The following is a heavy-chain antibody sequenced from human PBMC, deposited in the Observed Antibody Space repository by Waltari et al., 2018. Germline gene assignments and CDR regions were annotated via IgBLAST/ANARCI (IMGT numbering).Heavy chain of an antibody. CDR3: ATPYYDILTGYYGSFDY. J-gene: IGHJ4*02. V-gene: IGHV3-23*03. CDR2: IYSGGST. Sequence: EVQLLESGGGLVQPGGSLRLSCAASGFTFSSYAMSCVRHAPGKGLEWVTVIYSGGSTYYADSVKGRFTISRDNTKNTLYLQMNSLRAEDTAVYYCATPYYDILTGYYGSFDYWGQGTLVTVSS. CDR1: GFTFSSYA. D-gene: IGHD3-9*01.